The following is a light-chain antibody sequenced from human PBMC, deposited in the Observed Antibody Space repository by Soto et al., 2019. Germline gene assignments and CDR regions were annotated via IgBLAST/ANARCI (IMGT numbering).Light chain of an antibody. J-gene: IGLJ3*02. CDR1: SSNIGNNA. CDR2: YDD. Sequence: QSGLTQTPSVSEAPRHRVTISCSGSSSNIGNNAVNWYQQLPGKAPKLLIYYDDLLPSGVSDRFSGSKSGTSAYLAISGLQSEDEADYYCAAWDDRLNGWVFGGGTELTVL. V-gene: IGLV1-36*01. CDR3: AAWDDRLNGWV.